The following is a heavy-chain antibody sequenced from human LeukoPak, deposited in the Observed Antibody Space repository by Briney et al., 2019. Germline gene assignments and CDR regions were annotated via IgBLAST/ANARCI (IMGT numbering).Heavy chain of an antibody. CDR3: ARSGLSRFGF. CDR1: GFTFSSYE. CDR2: IYSGGST. J-gene: IGHJ4*02. V-gene: IGHV3-53*01. D-gene: IGHD2/OR15-2a*01. Sequence: GGSLRLSCAASGFTFSSYEMNWVRQAPGKGLEWVSVIYSGGSTYYADSVKGRFTISRDNSKNTLYLQMNSLRAEDTAVYYCARSGLSRFGFWGQGTLVTVSS.